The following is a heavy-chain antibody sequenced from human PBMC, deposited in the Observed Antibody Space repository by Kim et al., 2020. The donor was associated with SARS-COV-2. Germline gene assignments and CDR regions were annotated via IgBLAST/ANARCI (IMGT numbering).Heavy chain of an antibody. D-gene: IGHD3-9*01. CDR1: GFTFSSYA. V-gene: IGHV3-23*03. CDR2: IYSDGSGT. CDR3: AKGGYDILTPLDY. Sequence: GGSLRLSCVASGFTFSSYAMTWVRQAPGKGLEWVSLIYSDGSGTYHADSVKGRFTISRDNSKNTLYLQMNSLRVEDTAVYYCAKGGYDILTPLDYWGQGTLVTVSS. J-gene: IGHJ4*02.